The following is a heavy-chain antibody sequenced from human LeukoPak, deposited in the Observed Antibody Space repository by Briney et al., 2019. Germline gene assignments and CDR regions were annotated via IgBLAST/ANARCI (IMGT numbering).Heavy chain of an antibody. V-gene: IGHV3-23*01. CDR1: GFTFSNYA. J-gene: IGHJ4*02. Sequence: PGASPRLSGAASGFTFSNYAMYWVRQAPGKGLEWVSAVSGRDDSTYYADSVKGRFTISRDTSKNTLYLQMNSLRAEDTAVYYCAKWGDYDILTGYYDPDYWGQGTLVTVSS. CDR3: AKWGDYDILTGYYDPDY. D-gene: IGHD3-9*01. CDR2: VSGRDDST.